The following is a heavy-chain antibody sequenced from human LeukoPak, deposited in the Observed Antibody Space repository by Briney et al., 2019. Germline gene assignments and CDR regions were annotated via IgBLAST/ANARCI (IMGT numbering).Heavy chain of an antibody. CDR3: ARVRGWMATIEEFYFDY. D-gene: IGHD5-24*01. CDR2: IIPIFGTA. V-gene: IGHV1-69*13. J-gene: IGHJ4*02. CDR1: GGTFSSYA. Sequence: ASVKVSCKASGGTFSSYAISWVRQAPGQGLEWMGGIIPIFGTAHYAQKFQGRVTITADESTSTAYMELSSLRSEDTAVYYCARVRGWMATIEEFYFDYWGQGTLVTVSS.